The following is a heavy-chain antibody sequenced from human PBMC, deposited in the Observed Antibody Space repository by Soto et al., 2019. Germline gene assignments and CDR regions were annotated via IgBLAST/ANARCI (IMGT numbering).Heavy chain of an antibody. Sequence: ASVKVSCKASGYTFTGYYMHWVRQAPGQGIEWMGWINPNSSGTNKAQKFQGRDTMTRDTSISTAYMELSRLRSDDTAVYYCARHSGYDYDLDYWGQGTLVTVSS. D-gene: IGHD5-12*01. CDR1: GYTFTGYY. CDR3: ARHSGYDYDLDY. V-gene: IGHV1-2*02. J-gene: IGHJ4*02. CDR2: INPNSSGT.